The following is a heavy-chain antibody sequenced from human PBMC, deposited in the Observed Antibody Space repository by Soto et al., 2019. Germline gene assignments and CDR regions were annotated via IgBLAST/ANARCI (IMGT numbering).Heavy chain of an antibody. J-gene: IGHJ4*02. CDR2: IYYSGST. D-gene: IGHD5-12*01. CDR1: GGSISSSSYY. CDR3: ARQRGYSGYGGDYFDY. V-gene: IGHV4-39*01. Sequence: PSETLSLTCTVSGGSISSSSYYWGWIRHPPGKGLEWIGSIYYSGSTYYNPSLKSRVTISVDTSKNQFSLKLSSVTAADTAVYYCARQRGYSGYGGDYFDYWGQGTLVTVS.